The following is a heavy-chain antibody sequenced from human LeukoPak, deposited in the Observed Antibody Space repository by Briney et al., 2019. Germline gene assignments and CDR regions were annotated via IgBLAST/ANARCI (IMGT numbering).Heavy chain of an antibody. D-gene: IGHD3-10*01. CDR2: IYTSGST. CDR1: GGSISSGSYY. Sequence: SETLSLTCTVSGGSISSGSYYWSWIRQPAGKGLEWIGRIYTSGSTNYSPSLKSRVTISVDTSKNQFSLKLSSVTAADTAVYYCASLAVYYGLDPWGQGTLVTVSS. V-gene: IGHV4-61*02. CDR3: ASLAVYYGLDP. J-gene: IGHJ5*02.